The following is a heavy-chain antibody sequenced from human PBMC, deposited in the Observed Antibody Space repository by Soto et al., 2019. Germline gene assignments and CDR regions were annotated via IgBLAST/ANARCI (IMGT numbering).Heavy chain of an antibody. V-gene: IGHV3-30*18. Sequence: QVQLVESGGGLVQPGRSLRLSCEGSGFTFSKYGMHWVRQAPGEGLEWVAVMSSDGRNEYYADSVKGRFTISRDNSNSTLYLQMSSLRHEDTAVYYCAKVGHIAVVTAWFDYWGQGTLVTVSS. CDR2: MSSDGRNE. J-gene: IGHJ4*02. CDR3: AKVGHIAVVTAWFDY. CDR1: GFTFSKYG. D-gene: IGHD2-21*02.